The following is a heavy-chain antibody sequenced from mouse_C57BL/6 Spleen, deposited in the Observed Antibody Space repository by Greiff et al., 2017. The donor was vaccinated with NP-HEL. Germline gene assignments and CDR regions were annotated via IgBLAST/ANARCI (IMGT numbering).Heavy chain of an antibody. V-gene: IGHV14-1*01. Sequence: EVQLQQSGAELVRPGASVKLSCTASGFNIKDYYMHWVKQRPEQSLEWIGRIDPEDGDTEYAQKFQGKATMTADTSSNTAYLQLRSLTSEDTAVYYCTSEGTTVVADFDYWGQGTTLTVSS. CDR1: GFNIKDYY. D-gene: IGHD1-1*01. J-gene: IGHJ2*01. CDR3: TSEGTTVVADFDY. CDR2: IDPEDGDT.